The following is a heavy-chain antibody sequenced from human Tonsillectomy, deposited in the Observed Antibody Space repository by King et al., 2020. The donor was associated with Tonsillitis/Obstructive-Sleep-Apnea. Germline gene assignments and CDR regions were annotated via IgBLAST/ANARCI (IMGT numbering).Heavy chain of an antibody. J-gene: IGHJ3*02. CDR3: AWSDDRGAFDI. CDR1: GGSISSSSYY. Sequence: QLQLQESGPGLVKPSETLSLTCTVSGGSISSSSYYWGWIRQPPGKGLEWIGSIYYSGSTYYNPSLKSRVTISVDTSKNQFSLKLSSVTAADTAVYYCAWSDDRGAFDIWGQGKMVTVSS. CDR2: IYYSGST. V-gene: IGHV4-39*01. D-gene: IGHD3-22*01.